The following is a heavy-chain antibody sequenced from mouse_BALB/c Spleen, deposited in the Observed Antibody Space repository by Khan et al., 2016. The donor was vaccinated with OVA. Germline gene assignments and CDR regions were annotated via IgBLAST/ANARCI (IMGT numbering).Heavy chain of an antibody. V-gene: IGHV3-2*02. J-gene: IGHJ4*01. CDR3: ARKNYSSDTVDY. CDR1: GYSITTNYA. Sequence: VQLKQSGPGLVKPSQSLSLTCTVTGYSITTNYAWDWIRQFPGNKLEWMGYISYSGSTSYNPSLKSRISITRDTSKNQFFLQLNSVTTEDTATYDCARKNYSSDTVDYWGQGTTLTVSS. CDR2: ISYSGST. D-gene: IGHD2-1*01.